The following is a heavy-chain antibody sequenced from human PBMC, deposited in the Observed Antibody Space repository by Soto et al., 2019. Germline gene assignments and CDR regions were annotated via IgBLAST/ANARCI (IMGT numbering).Heavy chain of an antibody. Sequence: SETLSLTCTVSGGSISSSSYYWGWIRQPPGKGLEWIGSIYYSGSTYYNPSLKSRVTISVDTSKNQFSLKLSSVTAADTAVYYCASKLREGVVPLHNWFDPWGQGTLVTVSS. D-gene: IGHD3-3*01. CDR2: IYYSGST. CDR3: ASKLREGVVPLHNWFDP. J-gene: IGHJ5*02. CDR1: GGSISSSSYY. V-gene: IGHV4-39*01.